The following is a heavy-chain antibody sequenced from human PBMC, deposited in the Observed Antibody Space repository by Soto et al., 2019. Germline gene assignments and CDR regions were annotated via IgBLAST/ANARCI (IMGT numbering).Heavy chain of an antibody. CDR3: VRDHIWSFDY. V-gene: IGHV3-48*01. CDR2: ISLSGSDM. Sequence: EVQLVESGGGLVQPGGSLRLSCAASGFTFSSYTMNWVRQAPGKGLGWVSYISLSGSDMYYAGSVKGRFTISRDNAKNSLSLQMNSLRAEDTAVYYCVRDHIWSFDYWGQGTPVTVSS. D-gene: IGHD3-10*01. CDR1: GFTFSSYT. J-gene: IGHJ4*02.